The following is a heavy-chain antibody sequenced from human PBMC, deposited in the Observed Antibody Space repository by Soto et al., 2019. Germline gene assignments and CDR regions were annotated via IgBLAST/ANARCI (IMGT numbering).Heavy chain of an antibody. CDR1: GFTFSSYA. V-gene: IGHV3-23*01. J-gene: IGHJ4*02. D-gene: IGHD2-15*01. CDR2: ISGSGGST. Sequence: GGSLRLSCAASGFTFSSYAMSWVRQAPGKGLEWVSAISGSGGSTYYAESVKGRFTISRDNSKNTLYLQMNSLRAEDTAVYYCAKWGVGDGYCSGGSCSNGGFDYWGQGTLVTVSS. CDR3: AKWGVGDGYCSGGSCSNGGFDY.